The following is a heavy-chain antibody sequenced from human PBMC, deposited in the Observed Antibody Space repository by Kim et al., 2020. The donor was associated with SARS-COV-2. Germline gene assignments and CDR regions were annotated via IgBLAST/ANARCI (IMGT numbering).Heavy chain of an antibody. V-gene: IGHV4-34*01. J-gene: IGHJ6*01. CDR2: IHQSVSS. CDR1: GGSFSVHY. CDR3: ARGRAGVVPAPLLGIGPHYDYFIMDV. Sequence: SETLSLTCAVYGGSFSVHYWTWIRQPPRKGLEWIWKIHQSVSSSYTPSLKSRVTVSVDTSNNQFSLKLTSVTAADTGSYYCARGRAGVVPAPLLGIGPHYDYFIMDVWGDENMVSVPS. D-gene: IGHD3-10*01.